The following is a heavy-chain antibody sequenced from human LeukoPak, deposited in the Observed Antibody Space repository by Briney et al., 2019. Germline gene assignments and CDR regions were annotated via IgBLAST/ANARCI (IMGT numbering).Heavy chain of an antibody. D-gene: IGHD6-19*01. CDR3: ARLPSGWYYYYYMDV. CDR2: IYSGGST. CDR1: GFTVSSNY. V-gene: IGHV3-66*01. J-gene: IGHJ6*03. Sequence: GGSLRLSCAASGFTVSSNYMSWVRQAPGKGLEWVSVIYSGGSTYYADSVKGRFTISRDNSKNTLYLQMNSLRAEDTALYYCARLPSGWYYYYYMDVWGKGTTVTVSS.